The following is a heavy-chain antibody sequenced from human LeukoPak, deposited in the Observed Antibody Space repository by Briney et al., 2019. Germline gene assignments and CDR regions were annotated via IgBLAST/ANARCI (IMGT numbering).Heavy chain of an antibody. CDR3: ARLTGYSSESWFDP. V-gene: IGHV4-34*01. D-gene: IGHD3-9*01. CDR1: GGSFSGYY. Sequence: SETLSLTCAVYGGSFSGYYWSWIRQPPGKGPEWIGEINHSGSTNYNPSLKSRVTISVDTSKNQFSLKLSSVTAADTAVYYCARLTGYSSESWFDPWGQGTLVTVSS. CDR2: INHSGST. J-gene: IGHJ5*02.